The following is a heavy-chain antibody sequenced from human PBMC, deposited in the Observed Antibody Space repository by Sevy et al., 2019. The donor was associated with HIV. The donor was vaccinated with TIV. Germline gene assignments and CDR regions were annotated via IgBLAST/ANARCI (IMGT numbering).Heavy chain of an antibody. V-gene: IGHV4-38-2*01. D-gene: IGHD7-27*01. J-gene: IGHJ4*02. CDR3: ASHDWGREDF. CDR2: IHYTGST. Sequence: SETLSLTCVVSGYSISSYYWWDWFRRPPGKGLEWIGAIHYTGSTQYTPSLKSRVTVSADTSKNQFSLRLSSMTAADTAVYYCASHDWGREDFWGRGTLVTVSS. CDR1: GYSISSYYW.